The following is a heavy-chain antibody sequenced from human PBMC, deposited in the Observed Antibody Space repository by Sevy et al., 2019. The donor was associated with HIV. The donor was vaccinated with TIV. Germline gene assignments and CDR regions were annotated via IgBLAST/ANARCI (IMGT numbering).Heavy chain of an antibody. Sequence: GGSLRLSCAASGFTFTNYAMNWVRQAPGKGLDWVSAISGSVGTTYYADSVKGRFTIPRDNSKNTLYLQMNSRRVEDTAVYYCTPWEGDYWGQGTLVTVSS. CDR2: ISGSVGTT. CDR1: GFTFTNYA. CDR3: TPWEGDY. D-gene: IGHD1-26*01. V-gene: IGHV3-23*01. J-gene: IGHJ4*02.